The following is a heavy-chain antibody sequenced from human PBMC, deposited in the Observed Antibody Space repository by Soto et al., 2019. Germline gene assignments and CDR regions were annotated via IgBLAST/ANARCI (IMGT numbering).Heavy chain of an antibody. J-gene: IGHJ6*03. CDR2: IIPKLGIT. Sequence: VQLVQSGAEVKRPGSSVKVSCKAPVGTFSDYNIAWVRQARGQGLAWMGRIIPKLGITNYADKFQDRVRITADNATNTAYMELTILRYEDTAVDFCARVEGTRTTNFYHYIDVWGEGTSVTVS. CDR1: VGTFSDYN. D-gene: IGHD2-8*01. V-gene: IGHV1-69*02. CDR3: ARVEGTRTTNFYHYIDV.